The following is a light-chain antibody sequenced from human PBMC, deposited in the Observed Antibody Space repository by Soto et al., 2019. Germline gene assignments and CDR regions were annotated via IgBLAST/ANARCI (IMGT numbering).Light chain of an antibody. CDR1: QSVSSSY. J-gene: IGKJ3*01. CDR3: QQFGSSPLFT. Sequence: EIVLTQSPGTLSLSPGERATLSCRASQSVSSSYFAWYQQKPGQAPRLLIYGASSRATGIPDRFSGRGSGTDFTLTISRLEPEDFAVYYCQQFGSSPLFTFGPGTKVDVK. V-gene: IGKV3-20*01. CDR2: GAS.